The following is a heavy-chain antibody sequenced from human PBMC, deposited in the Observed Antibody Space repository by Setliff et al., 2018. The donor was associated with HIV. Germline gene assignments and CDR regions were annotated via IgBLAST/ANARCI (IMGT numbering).Heavy chain of an antibody. CDR2: MWHSGST. V-gene: IGHV4-4*02. J-gene: IGHJ4*02. D-gene: IGHD6-19*01. CDR1: GGSLSATW. Sequence: SETLSLTCAVYGGSLSATWWTWVRQTPEKGLEWIGEMWHSGSTHYSPSLKSRVTISIDESKNQFSLKMTSVTAADTAVYYCAGSSGWWRLDYWGQGALVTVSS. CDR3: AGSSGWWRLDY.